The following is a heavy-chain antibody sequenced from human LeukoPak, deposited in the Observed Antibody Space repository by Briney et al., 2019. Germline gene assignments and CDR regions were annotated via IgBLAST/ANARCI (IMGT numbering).Heavy chain of an antibody. D-gene: IGHD5-18*01. CDR2: ISAYNGNT. Sequence: AASVKVSCKASGYTFTSFGISWVRQAPGQGPEWMGWISAYNGNTNYIQKFQGRVTMTTDISTNTAYMELRSLTSDDTAVYYCARDLGLDTTMIFFDYWGQGTLVTVSS. CDR1: GYTFTSFG. V-gene: IGHV1-18*01. CDR3: ARDLGLDTTMIFFDY. J-gene: IGHJ4*02.